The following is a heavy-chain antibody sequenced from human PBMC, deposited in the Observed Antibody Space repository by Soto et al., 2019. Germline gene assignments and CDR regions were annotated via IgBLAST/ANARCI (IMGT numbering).Heavy chain of an antibody. CDR2: ISWNSGSI. J-gene: IGHJ6*03. CDR3: AKDGYDILTCYLYDYYYYYMDV. D-gene: IGHD3-9*01. Sequence: EVQLVESGGGLVQPGRSLRLSCAASGFTFDDYAMHWVRQAPGKGLEWVSGISWNSGSIGYADSVKGRFTISRDNAKNSLYLQMNSLRAEDTALYYCAKDGYDILTCYLYDYYYYYMDVWGKGTTVTVSS. CDR1: GFTFDDYA. V-gene: IGHV3-9*01.